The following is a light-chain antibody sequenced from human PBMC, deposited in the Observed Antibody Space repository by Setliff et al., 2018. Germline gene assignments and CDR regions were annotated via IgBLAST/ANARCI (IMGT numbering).Light chain of an antibody. CDR3: QSYDSSLSAYVV. Sequence: QSVLTQRPSVSGAPGQRVTISCTGSSSNIGAGYDVHWYQQLPGTAPKLLIYGNSNRPSGVPDRFSGSKSGTSASLAITGLQAEDEADYYCQSYDSSLSAYVVFGGGTKVTV. CDR1: SSNIGAGYD. J-gene: IGLJ2*01. V-gene: IGLV1-40*01. CDR2: GNS.